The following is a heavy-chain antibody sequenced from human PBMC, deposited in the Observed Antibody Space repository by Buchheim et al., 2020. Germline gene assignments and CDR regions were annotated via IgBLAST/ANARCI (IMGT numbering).Heavy chain of an antibody. CDR2: IWYDGTKK. CDR1: GLTFSTYG. J-gene: IGHJ6*01. V-gene: IGHV3-33*01. Sequence: QVQLVESGGGVVQPGRSLRLSCAASGLTFSTYGMHWVRQAPGKGLEWVAVIWYDGTKKYYADSVKGRFILSRDNSKNTLYLQMNSLRAEDTAVYYCARITAGSYYGMDVWGQGTT. CDR3: ARITAGSYYGMDV. D-gene: IGHD2-15*01.